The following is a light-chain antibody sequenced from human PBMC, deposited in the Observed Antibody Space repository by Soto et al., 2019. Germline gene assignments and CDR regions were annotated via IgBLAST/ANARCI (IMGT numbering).Light chain of an antibody. CDR3: QEYESYSST. J-gene: IGKJ2*01. CDR2: DAS. Sequence: DIQMTQSPSTLSASVGDRVTITCRASQSISRYLAWYQQKPGKAPKVLIYDASSFESGVPSRFSGSGSGTEFTLTISSLQPDDFATYYCQEYESYSSTFGQGTKV. CDR1: QSISRY. V-gene: IGKV1-5*01.